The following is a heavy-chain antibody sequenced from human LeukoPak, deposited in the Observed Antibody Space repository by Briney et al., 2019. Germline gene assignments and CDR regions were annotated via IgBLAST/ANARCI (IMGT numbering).Heavy chain of an antibody. Sequence: ASVKVSCKVSGYTLTELSMHWVRQAPGKGLEWMGGFDPEDGETIYAQKFQGRVTMTEDTSTDTAYMELSSLRSEDTAVYYCARDQFVATMIVVAYLNPFDYWGQGTLVTISS. CDR1: GYTLTELS. J-gene: IGHJ4*02. D-gene: IGHD3-22*01. CDR3: ARDQFVATMIVVAYLNPFDY. CDR2: FDPEDGET. V-gene: IGHV1-24*01.